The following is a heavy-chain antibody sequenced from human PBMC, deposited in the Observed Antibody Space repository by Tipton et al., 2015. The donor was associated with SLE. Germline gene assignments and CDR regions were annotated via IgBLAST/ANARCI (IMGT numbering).Heavy chain of an antibody. V-gene: IGHV3-7*01. CDR1: GFTFSSYW. CDR2: IKQDGSEK. Sequence: SLRLSCAASGFTFSSYWMSWVRQAPGKGLEWVANIKQDGSEKYYVDSLKGRFTISRDNAKNSLYLQMNSLRAEDTAVYYCAREAYSGSYFDYWGQGTLVTFSS. J-gene: IGHJ4*02. CDR3: AREAYSGSYFDY. D-gene: IGHD1-26*01.